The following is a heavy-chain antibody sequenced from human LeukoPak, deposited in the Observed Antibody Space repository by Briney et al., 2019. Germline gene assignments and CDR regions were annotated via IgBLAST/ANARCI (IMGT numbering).Heavy chain of an antibody. V-gene: IGHV3-43*02. J-gene: IGHJ4*02. CDR1: GFTFDDYA. CDR3: AKDKELLQWLVRPYYFDY. D-gene: IGHD6-19*01. CDR2: ISGDGGST. Sequence: GGSLRLSCAASGFTFDDYAMHWVRQAPGKGLEWVSLISGDGGSTYYADSVKGRFTISRDNGKNSLYLQMNSLRTEDTALYYCAKDKELLQWLVRPYYFDYWGQGTLVTVSS.